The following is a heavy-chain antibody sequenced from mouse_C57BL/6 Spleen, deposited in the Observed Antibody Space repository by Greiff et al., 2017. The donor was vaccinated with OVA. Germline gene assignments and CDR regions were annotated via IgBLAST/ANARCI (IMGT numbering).Heavy chain of an antibody. D-gene: IGHD3-2*02. CDR3: ARGAQAPYYAMDY. CDR1: GYTFTSYW. CDR2: IHPNSGST. Sequence: VKLQQPGAELVKPGASVKLSCKASGYTFTSYWMHWVKQRPGQGLEWIGMIHPNSGSTNYNEKFKSKATLTVDKSSSTAYMQLSSLTSEDSAVYYCARGAQAPYYAMDYWGQGTSVTVSS. J-gene: IGHJ4*01. V-gene: IGHV1-64*01.